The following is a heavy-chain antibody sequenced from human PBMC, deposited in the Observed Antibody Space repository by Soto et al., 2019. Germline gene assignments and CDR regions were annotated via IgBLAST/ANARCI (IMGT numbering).Heavy chain of an antibody. V-gene: IGHV3-23*01. J-gene: IGHJ6*02. CDR3: ARARRGAPYYYTMDL. Sequence: ELQLLESGGGLVQPGGSLRLSCIASGFTFSSYAMTWVRQAPGKGLEWVSDISGSGGITYYADSVKGRFTISRDNSKNTLNLQMNILRADDTAVYYCARARRGAPYYYTMDLWGQGTTVTVSS. CDR1: GFTFSSYA. D-gene: IGHD3-10*01. CDR2: ISGSGGIT.